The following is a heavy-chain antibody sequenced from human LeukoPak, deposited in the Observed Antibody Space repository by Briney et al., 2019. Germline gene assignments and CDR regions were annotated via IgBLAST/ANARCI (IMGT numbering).Heavy chain of an antibody. CDR3: AKQVVVTATLPFDY. CDR1: GFTFDDYT. D-gene: IGHD2-21*02. V-gene: IGHV3-43*01. CDR2: ISWDGGST. J-gene: IGHJ4*02. Sequence: PGGSLRLSCAASGFTFDDYTMHWVRQAPGKGLEWVSLISWDGGSTYYADSVKGRFTISRDNSKNSLYLQMNSLRAEDTAVYYCAKQVVVTATLPFDYWGQGTLVTVSS.